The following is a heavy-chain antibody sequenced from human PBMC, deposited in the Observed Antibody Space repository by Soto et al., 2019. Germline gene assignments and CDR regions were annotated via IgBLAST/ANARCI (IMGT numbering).Heavy chain of an antibody. D-gene: IGHD2-15*01. CDR3: ARSPVVAATKNWFDP. J-gene: IGHJ5*02. CDR1: GGSFSGYY. V-gene: IGHV4-34*01. CDR2: INHSGST. Sequence: QVQLQQWGAGLLKPSETLSLTCAVYGGSFSGYYRSWIRQPPGKGLEWIGEINHSGSTNYNPSLKSRVTISVDTSKNQFSLKLSSVTAADTAVYYCARSPVVAATKNWFDPWGQGTLVTVSS.